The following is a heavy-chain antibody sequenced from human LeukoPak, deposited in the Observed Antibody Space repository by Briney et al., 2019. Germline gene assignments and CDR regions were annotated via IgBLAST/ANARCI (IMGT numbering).Heavy chain of an antibody. CDR2: IKQDGSEK. J-gene: IGHJ4*02. CDR3: ARSRVPFGHYDDSSGYIVGY. V-gene: IGHV3-7*01. CDR1: GFTFSSYW. D-gene: IGHD3-22*01. Sequence: PGGSLRLSCAASGFTFSSYWMSWVRQAPGKGLEWVANIKQDGSEKYYVDSVKGRFTISRDNAKNSLYLQMNSLRAKDTAVYYCARSRVPFGHYDDSSGYIVGYWGQGTMVTVSS.